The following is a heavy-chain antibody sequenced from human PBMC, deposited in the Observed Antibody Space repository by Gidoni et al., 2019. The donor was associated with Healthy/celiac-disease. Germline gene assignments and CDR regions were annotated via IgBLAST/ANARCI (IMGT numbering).Heavy chain of an antibody. J-gene: IGHJ6*02. Sequence: QVQLVESGGGVVQPGRSLRLSCAASGFTFSSYGIHWVRQAPGKGLEWVAVIWYDGSNKYYADSVKGRFTISRDNSKNTLYLQMNSLRAEDTAVYYCARVYCSSTSCYTGYYYYYGMDVWGQGTTVTVSS. V-gene: IGHV3-33*01. CDR3: ARVYCSSTSCYTGYYYYYGMDV. CDR2: IWYDGSNK. D-gene: IGHD2-2*02. CDR1: GFTFSSYG.